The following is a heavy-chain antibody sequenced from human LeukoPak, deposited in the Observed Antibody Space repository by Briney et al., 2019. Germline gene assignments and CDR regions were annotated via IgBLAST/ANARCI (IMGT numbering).Heavy chain of an antibody. V-gene: IGHV4-31*03. CDR2: IYYSGST. CDR3: ARAAPNYYDSSGSLRNPYFDY. CDR1: GGSISTGGYY. Sequence: PSETLSLTCTVSGGSISTGGYYWSWIRQHPGKGLDWIGNIYYSGSTYYSPSLKSRVTMSVDTSKNQFSLTLISVTAADTAVYFCARAAPNYYDSSGSLRNPYFDYWGQGTLVTVSS. D-gene: IGHD3-22*01. J-gene: IGHJ4*02.